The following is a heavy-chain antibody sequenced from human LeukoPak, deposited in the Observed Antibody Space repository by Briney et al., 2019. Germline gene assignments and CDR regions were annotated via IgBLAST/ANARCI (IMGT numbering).Heavy chain of an antibody. CDR1: GFTFSSYS. CDR3: ARANYAYVWGTYRYTHIDY. V-gene: IGHV3-23*01. CDR2: ISGSGGGT. J-gene: IGHJ4*02. D-gene: IGHD3-16*02. Sequence: GGSLRLSCAASGFTFSSYSMNWVRQAPGKGLEWVSGISGSGGGTYFADSVKGRFTISRDNSKNTLYLQMNSLRAEDTAVFYCARANYAYVWGTYRYTHIDYWGQGTLVTVSS.